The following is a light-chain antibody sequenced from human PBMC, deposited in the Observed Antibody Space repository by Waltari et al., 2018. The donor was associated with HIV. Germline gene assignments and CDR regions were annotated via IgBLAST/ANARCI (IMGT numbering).Light chain of an antibody. CDR1: QTIKNN. CDR2: GAS. CDR3: QQTYMTPQT. V-gene: IGKV1-39*01. J-gene: IGKJ5*01. Sequence: DIQMTQSPSSLSASVGDRVSITCRASQTIKNNLNWYRQTPGKAPKLLIFGASNLQSGVPSRFTGTGSGTYFTLTVSSPQPEDFATYYCQQTYMTPQTFGQGTRLEIK.